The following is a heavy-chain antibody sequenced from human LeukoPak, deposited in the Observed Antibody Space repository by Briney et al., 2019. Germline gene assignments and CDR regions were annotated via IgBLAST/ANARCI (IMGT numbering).Heavy chain of an antibody. CDR1: GYTFTSYG. CDR2: ISANNGNT. CDR3: ARDTEWEKNPDYFDY. D-gene: IGHD1-26*01. Sequence: AASVKVSCKASGYTFTSYGISWVRQAPGQGLEWMGWISANNGNTNYARKLQGRVTMTTDTSTSTAYMELRSLRSDDTAVYYCARDTEWEKNPDYFDYWGQGTLVTVSS. J-gene: IGHJ4*02. V-gene: IGHV1-18*01.